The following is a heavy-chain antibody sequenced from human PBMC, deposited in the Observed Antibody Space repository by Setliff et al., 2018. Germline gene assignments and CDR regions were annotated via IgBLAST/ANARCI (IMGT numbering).Heavy chain of an antibody. Sequence: GGSLRLSCAASGLTFSSDAMTWVRQTPGKGLEWVSVISSDGTSIYYADSVKGRFTISRDNSKNTLYLQMNRLRAEDTAIYYCVRCSSWHGHYPHFNYWGQGTLVTVSS. CDR1: GLTFSSDA. D-gene: IGHD6-13*01. J-gene: IGHJ4*02. CDR2: ISSDGTSI. V-gene: IGHV3-23*03. CDR3: VRCSSWHGHYPHFNY.